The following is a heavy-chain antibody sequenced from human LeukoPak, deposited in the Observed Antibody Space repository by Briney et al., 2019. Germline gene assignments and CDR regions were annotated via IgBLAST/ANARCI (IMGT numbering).Heavy chain of an antibody. CDR1: GGSISSYY. Sequence: SETLSLTCTVSGGSISSYYWSWIQQPPGKGLEWIGYIYYSGSTNYNPSLKSRVTISVDTSKNQFSLKLSSVTAADTAVYYCARGGYSYGSPPPFDYWGQGTLVTVSS. CDR3: ARGGYSYGSPPPFDY. J-gene: IGHJ4*02. CDR2: IYYSGST. D-gene: IGHD5-18*01. V-gene: IGHV4-59*01.